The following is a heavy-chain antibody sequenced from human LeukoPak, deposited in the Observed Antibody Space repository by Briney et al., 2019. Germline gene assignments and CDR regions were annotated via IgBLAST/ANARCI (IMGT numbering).Heavy chain of an antibody. CDR3: ARLGTRSYEH. CDR1: GYSFTTHW. J-gene: IGHJ4*02. CDR2: IYPGDSET. D-gene: IGHD1-26*01. Sequence: GESLKISCKASGYSFTTHWIGWVRQMPGKGLEWMGTIYPGDSETRYSPSFQGHVSMSADGSISTAYLQWSSLKTSDTAIYYCARLGTRSYEHWGQGTLVTVSS. V-gene: IGHV5-51*01.